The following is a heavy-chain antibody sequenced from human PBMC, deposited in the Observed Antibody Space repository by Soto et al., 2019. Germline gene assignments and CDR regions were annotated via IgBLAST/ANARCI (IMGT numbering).Heavy chain of an antibody. CDR3: ARGGWGVDHYGMDV. CDR2: VYHIATT. J-gene: IGHJ6*02. V-gene: IGHV4-61*03. D-gene: IGHD6-19*01. CDR1: GASVDSAHHF. Sequence: QVRLLESGPGLVKPSETLSLTCDVSGASVDSAHHFWSWLRLPPGKGLEWIGYVYHIATTNYSPSLRSRVTIAADTSKNHVSLTLHSVTAADTALYFCARGGWGVDHYGMDVWGRGTSVTVSS.